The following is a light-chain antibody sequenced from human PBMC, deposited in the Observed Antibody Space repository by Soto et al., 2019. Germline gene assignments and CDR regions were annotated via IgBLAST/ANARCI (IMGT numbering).Light chain of an antibody. CDR2: RNN. Sequence: QSVLTQPPSASGTPGQRVTISCSGSSSNIGSNYVYWYQQLPGTAPKLLIYRNNQRPSGVPDRFSGYKSGTSASLAISGLRSEDEADYYCAAWDDSLIYVFGTGTKLTVL. J-gene: IGLJ1*01. CDR1: SSNIGSNY. V-gene: IGLV1-47*01. CDR3: AAWDDSLIYV.